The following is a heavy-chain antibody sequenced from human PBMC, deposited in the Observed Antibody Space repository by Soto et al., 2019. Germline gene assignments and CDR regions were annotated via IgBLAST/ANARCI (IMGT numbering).Heavy chain of an antibody. CDR2: ISWNSGSI. CDR1: GFTFDDYA. CDR3: AKGVPYSGYDLHAFDI. V-gene: IGHV3-9*01. D-gene: IGHD5-12*01. J-gene: IGHJ3*02. Sequence: HPGGSLRLSCAASGFTFDDYAMHWVRQAPGKGLEWVSGISWNSGSIGYADSVKGRFTISRDNAKNSLYLQMNSLRAEDTALYYCAKGVPYSGYDLHAFDIWGQGTMDTVSS.